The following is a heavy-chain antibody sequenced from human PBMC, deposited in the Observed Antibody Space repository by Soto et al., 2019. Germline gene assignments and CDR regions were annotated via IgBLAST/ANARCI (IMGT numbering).Heavy chain of an antibody. D-gene: IGHD5-12*01. Sequence: GGSLRLSCAASGFSFTEYWMSWVRQPPGKGLEWVANIKQDGREMDYVDSVKGRFTISRDNARNTLSLQMNSLRAEDTAVYMCVRESPRGYLNFWGQGSLVTVSS. V-gene: IGHV3-7*01. J-gene: IGHJ4*02. CDR2: IKQDGREM. CDR1: GFSFTEYW. CDR3: VRESPRGYLNF.